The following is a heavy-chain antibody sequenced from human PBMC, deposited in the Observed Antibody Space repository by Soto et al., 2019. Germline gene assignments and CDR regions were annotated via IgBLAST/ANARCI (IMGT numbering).Heavy chain of an antibody. CDR3: AGWLKGPGIGHYYYGMGV. D-gene: IGHD6-13*01. J-gene: IGHJ6*02. Sequence: QVQLVQSGAEVKKPGSSVKVSCKASGGAFSDYAFSWVRQAPGQGLEWLGGILPIFRAPDYAQKFQGRVTITADEFTRTAYIEMSRLRAEHTAVYYCAGWLKGPGIGHYYYGMGVWGQGTTVTVS. V-gene: IGHV1-69*12. CDR2: ILPIFRAP. CDR1: GGAFSDYA.